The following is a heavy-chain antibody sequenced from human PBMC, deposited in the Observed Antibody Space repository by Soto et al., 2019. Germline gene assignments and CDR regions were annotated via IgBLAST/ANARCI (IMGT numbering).Heavy chain of an antibody. Sequence: GSVKVSCKASGYTFTSYAMNWVRQAPGQGLEWMGWINTNTGNPTYAQGFTGRFVFSLDTSVSTAYLQICSLKAEDTAVYYCARASHDRGIQLSPVYYYYGMDVWGQGTTVTVSS. D-gene: IGHD5-18*01. V-gene: IGHV7-4-1*01. CDR3: ARASHDRGIQLSPVYYYYGMDV. J-gene: IGHJ6*02. CDR2: INTNTGNP. CDR1: GYTFTSYA.